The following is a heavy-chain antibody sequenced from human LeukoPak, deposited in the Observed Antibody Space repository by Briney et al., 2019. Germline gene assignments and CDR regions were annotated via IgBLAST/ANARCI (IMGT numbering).Heavy chain of an antibody. D-gene: IGHD3-22*01. Sequence: GGSLRLSCTASGFTFSSYSMNWVRQAPGKGLEWVSSISSSSSYIYYADSVKGRFTISRDNAKNSLYLQMNSLRAEDTAVYYCARGYDSSGYYSAFDIWGQGTMVTVSS. J-gene: IGHJ3*02. CDR3: ARGYDSSGYYSAFDI. CDR2: ISSSSSYI. CDR1: GFTFSSYS. V-gene: IGHV3-21*01.